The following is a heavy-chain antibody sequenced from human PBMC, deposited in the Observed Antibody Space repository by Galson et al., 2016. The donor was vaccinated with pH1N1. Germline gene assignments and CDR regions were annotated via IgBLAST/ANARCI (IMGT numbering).Heavy chain of an antibody. J-gene: IGHJ1*01. V-gene: IGHV3-23*01. Sequence: SLRLSCAGSGFTFGDYVMTWVRQAPGKGLEWVSVISGSGSNTYYADSVKGRFTISRDNSKNTLYLQMNSLRAEDTAVYYCAKDDPYGGDYPTNEYFQHWGQGTLVTVSS. CDR3: AKDDPYGGDYPTNEYFQH. CDR2: ISGSGSNT. D-gene: IGHD4-23*01. CDR1: GFTFGDYV.